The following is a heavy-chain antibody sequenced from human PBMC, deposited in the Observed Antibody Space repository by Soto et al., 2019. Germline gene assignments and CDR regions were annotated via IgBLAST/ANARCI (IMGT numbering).Heavy chain of an antibody. CDR1: GFSLSSSGVS. V-gene: IGHV2-5*02. CDR3: AHRPWVSSDTFHS. J-gene: IGHJ3*02. D-gene: IGHD1-26*01. Sequence: QLTLKESGPTLVKPTETLTLTCTISGFSLSSSGVSVGWIRQPPGKALEWLSLINCVGDGRYSPSLKSRLTVTRDKSGNHVDLTVTHMAPVPSATYYCAHRPWVSSDTFHSWGRWIMVTASS. CDR2: INCVGDG.